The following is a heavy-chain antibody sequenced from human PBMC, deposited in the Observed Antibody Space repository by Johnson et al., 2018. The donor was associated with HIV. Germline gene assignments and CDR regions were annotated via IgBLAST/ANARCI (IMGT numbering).Heavy chain of an antibody. CDR2: IKSKTDGGTT. CDR3: TTDPITMVQGVISAYDAFDI. V-gene: IGHV3-15*01. J-gene: IGHJ3*02. Sequence: VQLVESGGGVVQPGGSLRLSCAASGFTFSNAWMSWVRQAPGKGREWVGRIKSKTDGGTTDYDARGNGRVTISRDDSKNTLYLQMNSLKPEDTAVYYCTTDPITMVQGVISAYDAFDIWGQGTMVTVSS. CDR1: GFTFSNAW. D-gene: IGHD3-10*01.